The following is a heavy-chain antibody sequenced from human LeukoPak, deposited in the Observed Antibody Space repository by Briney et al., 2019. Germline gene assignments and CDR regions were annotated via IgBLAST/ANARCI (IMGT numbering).Heavy chain of an antibody. Sequence: PGGSLRLSCAASGFTFSDYYMSWIRQAPGKGLEWVSYISSSGSTIYYADSVKGRFTISRDNAKNSLYLQMNSLRAEDTAVYYCARGFNVVVPAAGTVGAFDIWGQGTMVTVSS. CDR1: GFTFSDYY. J-gene: IGHJ3*02. CDR2: ISSSGSTI. D-gene: IGHD2-2*01. CDR3: ARGFNVVVPAAGTVGAFDI. V-gene: IGHV3-11*04.